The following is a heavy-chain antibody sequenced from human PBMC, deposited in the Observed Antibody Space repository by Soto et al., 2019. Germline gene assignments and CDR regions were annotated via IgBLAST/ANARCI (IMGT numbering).Heavy chain of an antibody. CDR1: GYTFTSYA. Sequence: ASVKVSCKASGYTFTSYAMHWVRQAPGQRLEWMGWINAGNGNTKYSQKFQGRVTITRDTSASTAYMELSSLRSEDTAVYYCARVGCTNGVCYIQIGAFDIWGQGTMVTVS. CDR3: ARVGCTNGVCYIQIGAFDI. J-gene: IGHJ3*02. D-gene: IGHD2-8*01. CDR2: INAGNGNT. V-gene: IGHV1-3*01.